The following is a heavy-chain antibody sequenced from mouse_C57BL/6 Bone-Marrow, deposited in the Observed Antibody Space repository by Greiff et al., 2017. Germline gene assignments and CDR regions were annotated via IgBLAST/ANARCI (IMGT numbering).Heavy chain of an antibody. Sequence: EVQGVESGGGLVKPGGSLKLSCAASGFTFSDYGMHWVRQAPEKGLEWVAYISSGSSTIYYADTVKGRFTISRDNAKNTRFLQMTSLRSEDTAMYYCESEGTTVVSYYFDYWGQGTTLTVSS. V-gene: IGHV5-17*01. CDR2: ISSGSSTI. CDR1: GFTFSDYG. D-gene: IGHD1-1*01. J-gene: IGHJ2*01. CDR3: ESEGTTVVSYYFDY.